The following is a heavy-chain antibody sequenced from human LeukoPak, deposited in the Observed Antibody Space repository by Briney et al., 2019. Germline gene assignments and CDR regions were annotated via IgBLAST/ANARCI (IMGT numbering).Heavy chain of an antibody. D-gene: IGHD1-26*01. CDR1: GGSISSSSYY. J-gene: IGHJ3*02. Sequence: PSETLSLTCTVSGGSISSSSYYWGWIRQPPGKGLEWIGTIFYSGSTYYNPSLQSRVTISVDTSKNHFSLKLTSVTAADTAVYYRARWEESDAFDIWGQGTMVTVSS. V-gene: IGHV4-39*02. CDR3: ARWEESDAFDI. CDR2: IFYSGST.